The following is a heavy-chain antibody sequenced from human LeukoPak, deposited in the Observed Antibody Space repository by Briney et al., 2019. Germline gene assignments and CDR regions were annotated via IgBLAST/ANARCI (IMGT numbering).Heavy chain of an antibody. V-gene: IGHV4-59*08. CDR3: ARTYYYDSSGYLNHWFDP. Sequence: SETLSLTCTVSGGSVSSYYWSWIRQPPGKGPEWIGYIYDIGSTKCNPSLKSRVTMSVDPSKNQFSLKLSSVTAADTAVYHCARTYYYDSSGYLNHWFDPWGQGTLVTVSS. D-gene: IGHD3-22*01. J-gene: IGHJ5*02. CDR2: IYDIGST. CDR1: GGSVSSYY.